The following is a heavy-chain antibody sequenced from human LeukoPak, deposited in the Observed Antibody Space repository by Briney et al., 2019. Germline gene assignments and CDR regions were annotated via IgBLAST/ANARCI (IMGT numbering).Heavy chain of an antibody. J-gene: IGHJ4*02. CDR3: ARGYSSSWYDRDY. Sequence: SVKVSCKASGYTFTGYYTHWVRQAPGQGLEWMGWINPNSGGTNYAQKFQGRVTMTRDTSISTAYMELSRLRSDDTAVYYCARGYSSSWYDRDYWGQGTLVTVSS. CDR2: INPNSGGT. CDR1: GYTFTGYY. D-gene: IGHD6-13*01. V-gene: IGHV1-2*02.